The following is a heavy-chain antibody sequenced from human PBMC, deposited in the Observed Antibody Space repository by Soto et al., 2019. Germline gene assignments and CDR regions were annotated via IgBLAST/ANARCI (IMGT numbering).Heavy chain of an antibody. J-gene: IGHJ4*02. D-gene: IGHD3-10*01. Sequence: QVHLVQSGAEVKKPGASVKVSCKASGYTFTNYGVTWVRQAPGQGLEWMGWITPYNGNTHYAQKVQSRVTMTTDTSTSTAYMELWSLRSDDTAVYYCARAGDYGSFYFFDYWGQGTLVTVSS. CDR3: ARAGDYGSFYFFDY. V-gene: IGHV1-18*01. CDR1: GYTFTNYG. CDR2: ITPYNGNT.